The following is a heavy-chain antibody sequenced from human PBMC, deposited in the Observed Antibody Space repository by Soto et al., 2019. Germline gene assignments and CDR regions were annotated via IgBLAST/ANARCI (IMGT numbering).Heavy chain of an antibody. V-gene: IGHV3-30*18. J-gene: IGHJ4*02. CDR2: VSHDGRNT. Sequence: VQLVESGGGVVQPGRSLRFSFAASGFTFSDYAMHWVRQAPGKGLEWVAVVSHDGRNTHYADSVKGRFTISRDSSKNTVSLEMTSLRAEDTAVYYCAKGGRQWLVTSDFNYWGQGALVTVSS. CDR3: AKGGRQWLVTSDFNY. D-gene: IGHD6-19*01. CDR1: GFTFSDYA.